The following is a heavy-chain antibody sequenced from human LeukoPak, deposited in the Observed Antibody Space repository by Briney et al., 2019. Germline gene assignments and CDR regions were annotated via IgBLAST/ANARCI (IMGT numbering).Heavy chain of an antibody. Sequence: SETLSLTCAVYGGSFSGYYWSWIRQPPGKGLEWIGEINHSGSTNYNPSLKSRVTISVDTSKNQFSLKLSSVTAADTAVYYCARIVVVVAASNWFDPWGQGTLVTVSS. D-gene: IGHD2-15*01. J-gene: IGHJ5*02. CDR3: ARIVVVVAASNWFDP. V-gene: IGHV4-34*01. CDR2: INHSGST. CDR1: GGSFSGYY.